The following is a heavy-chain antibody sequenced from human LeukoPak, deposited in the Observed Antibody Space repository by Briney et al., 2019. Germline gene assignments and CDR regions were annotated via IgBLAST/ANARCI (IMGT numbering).Heavy chain of an antibody. D-gene: IGHD3-3*01. CDR2: MNPNSGNT. CDR1: GYTFTSYD. CDR3: ARAEYYDFRSGLFPTRQYFQH. V-gene: IGHV1-8*01. Sequence: ASVKVSCKASGYTFTSYDINWVRQATGQGLEWMGWMNPNSGNTGYAQKFQGRVTMTRNTSISTAYMELSSLRSEDTAVYYCARAEYYDFRSGLFPTRQYFQHWGQGTLVTVSS. J-gene: IGHJ1*01.